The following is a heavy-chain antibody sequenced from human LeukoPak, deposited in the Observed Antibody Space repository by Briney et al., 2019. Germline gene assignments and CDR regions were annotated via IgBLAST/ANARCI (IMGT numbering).Heavy chain of an antibody. Sequence: ASVKVSCKASGYTFTGYYMHWVRQAPGQGLEWMGGIIPIFGTANYAQKFQGRVTITADKSTSTAYMELSSLRSEDTAVYYCATPSDIAAAGTGFDYWGQGTLVTVSS. CDR1: GYTFTGYY. V-gene: IGHV1-69*06. J-gene: IGHJ4*02. D-gene: IGHD6-13*01. CDR3: ATPSDIAAAGTGFDY. CDR2: IIPIFGTA.